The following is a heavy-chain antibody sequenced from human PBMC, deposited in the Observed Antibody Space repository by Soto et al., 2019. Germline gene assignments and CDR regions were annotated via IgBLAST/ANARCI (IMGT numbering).Heavy chain of an antibody. D-gene: IGHD3-22*01. V-gene: IGHV3-11*01. CDR1: GFTFSDYY. J-gene: IGHJ4*02. CDR3: ARDLGYYASDGYFDY. CDR2: ISSSGSII. Sequence: QVQLVDSGGGLVKPGGSLRLSCAASGFTFSDYYMSWICQAPGKGLEWVSYISSSGSIIYYADSVKGRFTISRDNAKNSLYLQLNSLRAEDTAVYYCARDLGYYASDGYFDYWGQGTLVTVSS.